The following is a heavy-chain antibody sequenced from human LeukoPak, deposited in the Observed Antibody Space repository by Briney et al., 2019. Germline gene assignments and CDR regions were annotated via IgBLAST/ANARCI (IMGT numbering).Heavy chain of an antibody. D-gene: IGHD6-13*01. CDR3: ARTIMAATGNDY. Sequence: GGSLRLSCAASGFSFSSHWMHWVRQVPGKGLVWVSRINTDGRTTNYADSVKGRFTISRDNAKNTPYLQMNSLRADDTAVYYCARTIMAATGNDYWGQGTLVTVSS. V-gene: IGHV3-74*01. J-gene: IGHJ4*02. CDR1: GFSFSSHW. CDR2: INTDGRTT.